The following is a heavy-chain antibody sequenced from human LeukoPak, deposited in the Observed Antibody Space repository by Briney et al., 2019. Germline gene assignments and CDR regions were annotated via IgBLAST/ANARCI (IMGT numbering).Heavy chain of an antibody. V-gene: IGHV3-30*18. CDR2: ISYDGSNK. CDR3: AKVARYSYGPNYYYGMDV. Sequence: GGSLRLSCAASGFTFGSYGMHWVRQAPGKGLEWVAVISYDGSNKYYADSVKGRFTVSRDNSKNTLYLQMNSLRAEDTAVYYCAKVARYSYGPNYYYGMDVWGQGTTVTVSS. CDR1: GFTFGSYG. D-gene: IGHD5-18*01. J-gene: IGHJ6*02.